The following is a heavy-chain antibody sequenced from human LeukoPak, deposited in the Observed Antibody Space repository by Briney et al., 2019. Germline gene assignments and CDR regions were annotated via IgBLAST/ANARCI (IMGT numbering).Heavy chain of an antibody. D-gene: IGHD2/OR15-2a*01. V-gene: IGHV4-38-2*01. Sequence: PSETLSLTCAASGYSISSGYYWGWIRQPPGKGLEWIGSIYHTGSTSYRPSLESRVTISVDTSKNQFSLNLSSVTAADTAVYYCARVRRTTSSSMEHYFDYWGQGILVTVSS. CDR2: IYHTGST. CDR1: GYSISSGYY. J-gene: IGHJ4*02. CDR3: ARVRRTTSSSMEHYFDY.